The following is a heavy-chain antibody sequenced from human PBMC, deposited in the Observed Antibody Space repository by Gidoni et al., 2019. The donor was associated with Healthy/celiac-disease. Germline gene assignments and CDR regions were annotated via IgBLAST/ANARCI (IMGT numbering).Heavy chain of an antibody. J-gene: IGHJ4*02. Sequence: QVQLVQSGAEVKTPGDSEMVSCKASGCTFTSYEINWVRQATGQGLEWMGWMNPNSGNTGYAQKFQGRVTMTRNSSISTAYMELSSLRSEDTAVYYCARWGHYYDSSGYPLGYWGQGTLVTVSS. CDR2: MNPNSGNT. CDR3: ARWGHYYDSSGYPLGY. V-gene: IGHV1-8*01. CDR1: GCTFTSYE. D-gene: IGHD3-22*01.